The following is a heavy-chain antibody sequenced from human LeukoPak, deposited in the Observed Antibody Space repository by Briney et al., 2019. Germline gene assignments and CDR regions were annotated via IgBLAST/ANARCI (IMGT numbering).Heavy chain of an antibody. CDR3: ARVMIVPAAMRGYYYFYGMDV. D-gene: IGHD2-2*01. CDR1: GGSFSGYY. CDR2: INHSGST. V-gene: IGHV4-34*01. Sequence: PSDPLSLTCALYGGSFSGYYWSWPRQPPGKGLEWIGEINHSGSTNYNPSLKSRVTISVDTSKNQFSLKLSSVTAADTAVYYCARVMIVPAAMRGYYYFYGMDVWGQGTTVTVSS. J-gene: IGHJ6*02.